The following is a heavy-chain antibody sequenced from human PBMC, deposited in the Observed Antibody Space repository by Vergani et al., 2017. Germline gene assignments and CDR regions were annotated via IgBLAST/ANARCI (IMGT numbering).Heavy chain of an antibody. V-gene: IGHV3-53*04. J-gene: IGHJ4*02. Sequence: EVQLVESGGGLVQPGGSLRLSCAASGFTVSSNYMSWVRQAPGKGLEWVSVSYSGGSTYYADSVKGRFTISRHNSKTTLYLQMNSLRAEDTAVYYCAKELQRVHYMVRGVIAYWGQGTLVTVSS. D-gene: IGHD3-10*01. CDR2: SYSGGST. CDR1: GFTVSSNY. CDR3: AKELQRVHYMVRGVIAY.